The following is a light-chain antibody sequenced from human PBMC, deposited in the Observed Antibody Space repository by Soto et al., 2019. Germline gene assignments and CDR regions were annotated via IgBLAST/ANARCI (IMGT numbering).Light chain of an antibody. Sequence: EIVLTQSPGTLSLSPGERATLSCRASQRVDDSHIAWYHQKPGQAPRLLIYGASTRATGIPARFSGSGSGTEFTLTISSLQADDFATYYCQQYNDLSTFGGGTKVDIK. V-gene: IGKV3-15*01. CDR2: GAS. CDR3: QQYNDLST. CDR1: QRVDDSH. J-gene: IGKJ4*01.